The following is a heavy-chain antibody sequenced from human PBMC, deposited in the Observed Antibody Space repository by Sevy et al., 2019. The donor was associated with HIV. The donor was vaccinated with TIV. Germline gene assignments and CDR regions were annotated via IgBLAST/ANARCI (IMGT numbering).Heavy chain of an antibody. V-gene: IGHV1-69*13. J-gene: IGHJ5*02. Sequence: ASVKFSCKASGAPLSSYVISWVRQAPGQGLEWMGGIILIFGTANYAQKFQGRVTITADESTSTAYMELSSLRSEDTAVYYCARAGRGSWYWFDPWGQGTLVTVSS. CDR1: GAPLSSYV. CDR2: IILIFGTA. CDR3: ARAGRGSWYWFDP. D-gene: IGHD6-13*01.